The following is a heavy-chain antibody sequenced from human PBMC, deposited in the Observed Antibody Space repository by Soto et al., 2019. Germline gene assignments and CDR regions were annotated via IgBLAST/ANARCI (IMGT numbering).Heavy chain of an antibody. J-gene: IGHJ4*02. V-gene: IGHV1-18*01. Sequence: QVQLVQSGAEVKKPGASVKVSCKASGYTFTSYGISWVRQAPGQGLEWMGWISAYNGNTKYAQKLQGRVTMTTDTSTSTADMELRSLSYDDTAVSYCARDSPPVDYWGQGTLVTVSS. CDR3: ARDSPPVDY. CDR2: ISAYNGNT. CDR1: GYTFTSYG.